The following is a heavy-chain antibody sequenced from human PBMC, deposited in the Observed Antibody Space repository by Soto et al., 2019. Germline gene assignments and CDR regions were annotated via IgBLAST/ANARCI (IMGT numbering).Heavy chain of an antibody. J-gene: IGHJ4*02. CDR3: ARSPEATVTAFDY. V-gene: IGHV4-31*03. CDR1: GGSISSGGYY. Sequence: QVQLQESGPGLVKPSQTLPLTCTASGGSISSGGYYWSWIRQHPGKGLEWFGYINYSGSTYYNPPLRSRVSISVDTSKKQFSMKLSSVTAADTAVYYCARSPEATVTAFDYWGQGTLVTVSS. D-gene: IGHD4-17*01. CDR2: INYSGST.